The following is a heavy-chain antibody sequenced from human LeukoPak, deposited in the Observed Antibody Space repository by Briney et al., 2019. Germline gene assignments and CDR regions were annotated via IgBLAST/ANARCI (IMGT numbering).Heavy chain of an antibody. V-gene: IGHV4-59*01. J-gene: IGHJ3*02. CDR1: GGSISSYY. Sequence: SETLSLTCTVSGGSISSYYWSWIRQPPGKGLEWIGYIYYSGSTNYNPSLKSRVTISVDTSKNQFSLKLSSVTAADTAVYYCARLNWFENAFDIWGQGTMVTVSS. CDR3: ARLNWFENAFDI. D-gene: IGHD3-10*01. CDR2: IYYSGST.